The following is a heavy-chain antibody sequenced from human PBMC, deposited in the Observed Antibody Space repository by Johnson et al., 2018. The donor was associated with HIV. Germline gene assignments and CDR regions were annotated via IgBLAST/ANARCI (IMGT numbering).Heavy chain of an antibody. J-gene: IGHJ3*02. Sequence: VQLVESGGGSVQPGRSLRLSCAASGFTFDDYAMHWVRQAPGKGLEWVSGISWNSGSIGHADSVKGRFTISRDNAKNTLYLQMKSLRGEDTAVYSCARGRSSSSTAAFDIWGQGTMVTVSS. V-gene: IGHV3-9*01. CDR2: ISWNSGSI. CDR1: GFTFDDYA. CDR3: ARGRSSSSTAAFDI. D-gene: IGHD6-6*01.